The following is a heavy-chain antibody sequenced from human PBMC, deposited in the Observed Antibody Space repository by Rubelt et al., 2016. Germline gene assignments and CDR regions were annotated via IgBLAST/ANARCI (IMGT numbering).Heavy chain of an antibody. J-gene: IGHJ4*02. V-gene: IGHV3-74*02. Sequence: DVQLVESGGGLVQPGGSLRLSCAASGFTFSNYWMHWVRQAPGKGPVWVSRISRDGSGANYADSVEGRFTISRDNAKNTLYLEMNSLRAGDTAVYYCVRAWGQGDSWGQGTLVTVSS. CDR3: VRAWGQGDS. CDR1: GFTFSNYW. D-gene: IGHD3-16*01. CDR2: ISRDGSGA.